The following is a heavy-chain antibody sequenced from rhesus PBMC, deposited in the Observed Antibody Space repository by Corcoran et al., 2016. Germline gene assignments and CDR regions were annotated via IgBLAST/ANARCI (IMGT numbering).Heavy chain of an antibody. J-gene: IGHJ4*01. CDR2: IDGGRGST. CDR3: VRSGSSWASFAN. CDR1: GDSLNTYYL. V-gene: IGHV4-127*01. D-gene: IGHD6-13*01. Sequence: QVQLQESGPGVVKPSETLSLTCAVSGDSLNTYYLGCWIRQSPGKGMEWMAHIDGGRGSTAYNPSLTRRVTISKDTSTNQFSLNVISVTAADTAMYYGVRSGSSWASFANWGQGVLVTVSS.